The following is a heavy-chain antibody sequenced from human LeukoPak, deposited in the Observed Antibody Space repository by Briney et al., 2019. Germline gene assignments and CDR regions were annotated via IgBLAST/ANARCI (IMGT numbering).Heavy chain of an antibody. CDR1: GYTLTELS. Sequence: GASVKVSCKVSGYTLTELSMHWVRQAPGKGLEWMGGFDPEDGETIYAQKFQGRVTMTEDTSTDTAYMELSRLRPDDTAVYYCARGWGYSSSSTGVFDYWGQGTLVAVSS. J-gene: IGHJ4*02. CDR3: ARGWGYSSSSTGVFDY. D-gene: IGHD6-6*01. CDR2: FDPEDGET. V-gene: IGHV1-24*01.